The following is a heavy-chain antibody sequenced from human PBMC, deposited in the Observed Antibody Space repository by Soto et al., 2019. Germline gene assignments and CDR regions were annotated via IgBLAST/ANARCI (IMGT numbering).Heavy chain of an antibody. D-gene: IGHD6-25*01. Sequence: EVQLLESGGGLVQPGGSLRLSCAASGFTFSNYAMNWVRQAPGKGLEWVSSITGSGDNTYYADSVKGRFTISRDNSNNPLHLRMNSLRDADTALYYCASDQLQRVERASFDYWGQGTLVTVSS. J-gene: IGHJ4*02. V-gene: IGHV3-23*01. CDR1: GFTFSNYA. CDR3: ASDQLQRVERASFDY. CDR2: ITGSGDNT.